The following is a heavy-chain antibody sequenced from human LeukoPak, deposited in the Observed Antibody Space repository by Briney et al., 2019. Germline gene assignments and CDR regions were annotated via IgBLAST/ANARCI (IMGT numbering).Heavy chain of an antibody. CDR1: RYTFTGYY. CDR3: ARGDLYYYGSGSGLYYYFDY. CDR2: INPNSGGT. V-gene: IGHV1-2*02. J-gene: IGHJ4*02. Sequence: ASVKVSCKASRYTFTGYYMHWVRQAPGQGLEWMGWINPNSGGTNYAQKFQGRVTMTRDTSISTAYMELSRLRSDDTAVYYCARGDLYYYGSGSGLYYYFDYWGQGTLVTVSS. D-gene: IGHD3-10*01.